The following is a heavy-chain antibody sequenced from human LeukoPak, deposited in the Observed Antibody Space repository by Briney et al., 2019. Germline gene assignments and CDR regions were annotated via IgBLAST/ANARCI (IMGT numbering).Heavy chain of an antibody. D-gene: IGHD6-19*01. J-gene: IGHJ4*02. CDR1: GFTFSSYA. Sequence: PRGSLRLSCAASGFTFSSYAMSWVRQAPGKGLEWVSAISGSGGSTYYADSVKGRFTISRDNSKNTLYLQMNRLRAEDTAVYYCVQWLVRGSYSFDYWGQGTLVTVSS. CDR3: VQWLVRGSYSFDY. V-gene: IGHV3-23*01. CDR2: ISGSGGST.